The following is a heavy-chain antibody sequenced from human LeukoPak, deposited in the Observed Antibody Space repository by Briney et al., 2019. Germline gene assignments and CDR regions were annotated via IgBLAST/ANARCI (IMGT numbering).Heavy chain of an antibody. V-gene: IGHV4-39*07. CDR3: ARGSQGFSYGSSAYGMDV. CDR2: IYHSGST. CDR1: GGSISSSSYY. Sequence: LETLSLTCTVSGGSISSSSYYWGWIRQPPGKGLEWIGSIYHSGSTYYNPSLKSRVTISVDTSKNQFSLKLSSVTAADTAVYYCARGSQGFSYGSSAYGMDVWGQGTTVTVSS. J-gene: IGHJ6*02. D-gene: IGHD3-10*01.